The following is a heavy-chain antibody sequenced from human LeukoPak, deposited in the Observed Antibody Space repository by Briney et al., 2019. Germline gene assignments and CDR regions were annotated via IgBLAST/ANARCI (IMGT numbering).Heavy chain of an antibody. Sequence: GASVKVSCKASGGTFSSYAISWVRQAPGQGLEWMGRIIPILGIANYAQKFQGRVTITADKSTSTAYMELSSLRSEDTAVYYCARTDGHGSGSYRPLLDYWGQGTLVTVSS. CDR2: IIPILGIA. D-gene: IGHD3-10*01. V-gene: IGHV1-69*04. CDR1: GGTFSSYA. J-gene: IGHJ4*02. CDR3: ARTDGHGSGSYRPLLDY.